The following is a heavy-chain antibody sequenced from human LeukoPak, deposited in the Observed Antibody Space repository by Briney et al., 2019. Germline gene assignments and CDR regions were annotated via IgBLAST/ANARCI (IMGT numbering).Heavy chain of an antibody. V-gene: IGHV3-48*02. Sequence: PGGSLRLSCAASGFTFSSYSMNWVRQAPGKGLEWVSYISSSSSTIYYADSVKGRFTISRDNAKNSLYLQMNSLRDEDTAVYYCARGNYGSGSYYVVDFDYWGQGTLVTVSS. CDR3: ARGNYGSGSYYVVDFDY. D-gene: IGHD3-10*01. CDR2: ISSSSSTI. CDR1: GFTFSSYS. J-gene: IGHJ4*02.